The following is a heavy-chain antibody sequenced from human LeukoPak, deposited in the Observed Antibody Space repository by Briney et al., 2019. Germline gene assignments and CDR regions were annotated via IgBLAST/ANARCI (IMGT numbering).Heavy chain of an antibody. CDR3: ARDEANSYDSSGSYYVGAFDI. CDR2: ISFDGYNK. V-gene: IGHV3-30*03. J-gene: IGHJ3*02. D-gene: IGHD3-22*01. Sequence: GGSLRLSCAASGFTFSTYAMHWVRQAPGKGLEWVATISFDGYNKYYLDSVKGRFTISRDNSKNTMYLQMNSLKTEDTAVYSCARDEANSYDSSGSYYVGAFDIWGQGTMVTVSA. CDR1: GFTFSTYA.